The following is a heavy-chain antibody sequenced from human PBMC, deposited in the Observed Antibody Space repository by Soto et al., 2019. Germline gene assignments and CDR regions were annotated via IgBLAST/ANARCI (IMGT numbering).Heavy chain of an antibody. CDR1: GGSISSGDYY. Sequence: QVQLQESGPGLVKPSQTLSLTCTVSGGSISSGDYYWSWIRQPPGKGLEWIGYIYYSGSTYYNPSLKSRVTISVDTSKNQFSLKLSSVTAADTAVYYCARESGVKGYCTNGVCYPWFDPWGQGTLVTVSS. V-gene: IGHV4-30-4*01. CDR2: IYYSGST. J-gene: IGHJ5*02. CDR3: ARESGVKGYCTNGVCYPWFDP. D-gene: IGHD2-8*01.